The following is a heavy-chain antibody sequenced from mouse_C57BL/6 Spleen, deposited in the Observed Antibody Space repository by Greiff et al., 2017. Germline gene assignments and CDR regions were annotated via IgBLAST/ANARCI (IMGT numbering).Heavy chain of an antibody. Sequence: VQLKQSGPELVKPGASVKMSCKASGYTFTDYNMHWVKQSHGKSLEWIGYINPNNGGTSYNQKFKGKATLTVNKSSSTAYMELRSLTSEDSAVYYCANYYGSSYGYFDYWGQGTTLTVSS. CDR1: GYTFTDYN. CDR2: INPNNGGT. CDR3: ANYYGSSYGYFDY. J-gene: IGHJ2*01. D-gene: IGHD1-1*01. V-gene: IGHV1-22*01.